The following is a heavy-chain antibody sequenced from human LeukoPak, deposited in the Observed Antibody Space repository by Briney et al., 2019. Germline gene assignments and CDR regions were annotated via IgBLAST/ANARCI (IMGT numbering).Heavy chain of an antibody. CDR3: ANHVGVTTHYYYYMDV. CDR2: ITGGGGST. J-gene: IGHJ6*03. CDR1: GFTFSSYG. V-gene: IGHV3-23*01. D-gene: IGHD1-26*01. Sequence: GGSLRLSCVASGFTFSSYGMSWVRQAPGKGLEWVSGITGGGGSTYYADSVKGRFTISRDNAKNTLYLQMNSLRVEDTAVYYCANHVGVTTHYYYYMDVWGKGTTVTVSS.